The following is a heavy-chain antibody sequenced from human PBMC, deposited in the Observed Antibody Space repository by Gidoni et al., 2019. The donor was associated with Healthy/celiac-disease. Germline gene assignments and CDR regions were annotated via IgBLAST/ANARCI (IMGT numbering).Heavy chain of an antibody. V-gene: IGHV1-69*01. D-gene: IGHD3-3*01. J-gene: IGHJ4*02. CDR1: GGPFSSYA. CDR2: IISIFGTA. Sequence: QVPLVQSGAEVKKPGSSVKVSCKASGGPFSSYAISWVRQAPGQGLEWMGGIISIFGTANYAQKFQGRVTITADESTSTAYMELSSLRSEDTAVYYCARALQIFGVVGSFDYWGQGTLVTVSS. CDR3: ARALQIFGVVGSFDY.